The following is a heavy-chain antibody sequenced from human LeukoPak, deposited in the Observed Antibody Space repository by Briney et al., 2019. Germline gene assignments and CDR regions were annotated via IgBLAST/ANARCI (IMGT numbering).Heavy chain of an antibody. CDR3: ARGVGGGATNYFDY. Sequence: GGSLRLSCAASGFTVSRNYMSWVRQAPGKGLEWVSVIYSADSAYYADSVRGRFTISRDNTKNTLYLQMNSLRADDTAVYYCARGVGGGATNYFDYWGQGTLVTVSS. D-gene: IGHD1-26*01. J-gene: IGHJ4*02. V-gene: IGHV3-53*01. CDR2: IYSADSA. CDR1: GFTVSRNY.